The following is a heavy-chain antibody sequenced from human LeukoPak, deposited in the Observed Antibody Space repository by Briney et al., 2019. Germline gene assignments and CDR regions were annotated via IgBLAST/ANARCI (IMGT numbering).Heavy chain of an antibody. CDR1: GYSITSGYY. Sequence: SETLSLTCSVSGYSITSGYYWGWTRQPPGKGLEWIGSISHSGSTYYNPSLKSRVTISVDTSKNQVSLKLSSVTAADAAVYYCAGHRVTRYMCWFDTWGQGALVTVSS. J-gene: IGHJ5*02. CDR3: AGHRVTRYMCWFDT. D-gene: IGHD4-23*01. CDR2: ISHSGST. V-gene: IGHV4-38-2*01.